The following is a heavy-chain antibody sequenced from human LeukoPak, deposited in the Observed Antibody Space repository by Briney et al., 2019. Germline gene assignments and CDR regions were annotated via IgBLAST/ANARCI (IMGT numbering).Heavy chain of an antibody. V-gene: IGHV1-2*02. D-gene: IGHD6-19*01. Sequence: ASVKVSCKASGYTFTGYYMHWVRQAPGQGLEWMGWINPNSGGTNYAQKFQGRVTMTWDTSISTAYMELSRLRSDDTAVYYCARGASRIAVAGLFDYWGQGTLVTVSS. CDR2: INPNSGGT. CDR1: GYTFTGYY. J-gene: IGHJ4*02. CDR3: ARGASRIAVAGLFDY.